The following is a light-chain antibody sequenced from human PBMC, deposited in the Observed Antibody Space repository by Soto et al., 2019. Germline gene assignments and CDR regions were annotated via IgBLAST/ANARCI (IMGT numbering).Light chain of an antibody. CDR1: QSVGNN. Sequence: EILMTQSPATLSVSPGERATLSCRASQSVGNNLAWYQQRPAQAPRLLIYGASTRATGTPARFGGSGSGTEFTLTINSLQSEDFALYYCQQYNKWPLFTFGPGTRVDI. V-gene: IGKV3-15*01. J-gene: IGKJ3*01. CDR2: GAS. CDR3: QQYNKWPLFT.